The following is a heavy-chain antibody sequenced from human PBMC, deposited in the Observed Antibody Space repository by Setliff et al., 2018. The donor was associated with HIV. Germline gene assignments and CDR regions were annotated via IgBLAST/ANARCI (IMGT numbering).Heavy chain of an antibody. CDR3: ASPLIMTTVTKDY. CDR1: GFTFSHFA. D-gene: IGHD4-17*01. CDR2: ITGSSDII. V-gene: IGHV3-48*04. J-gene: IGHJ4*02. Sequence: LSLTCAASGFTFSHFAMHWVRQAPGKGLEWVSYITGSSDIIHYADSVKGRFTVSRDNAKNSLYLQMNNLRAEDTAMYYCASPLIMTTVTKDYWGQGTLVTVSS.